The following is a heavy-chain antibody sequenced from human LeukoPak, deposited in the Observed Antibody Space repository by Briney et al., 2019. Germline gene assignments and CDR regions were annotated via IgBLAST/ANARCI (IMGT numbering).Heavy chain of an antibody. CDR1: GFTFSRNG. J-gene: IGHJ4*02. CDR2: IWYDGSNK. CDR3: ARGRGEDY. V-gene: IGHV3-33*01. Sequence: PGGSLRLSCAASGFTFSRNGMHWVRQAPGKGLEWVGVIWYDGSNKYYADSVRGRFTISRDNSKSTMFLQMNSLRAGDTAVYYCARGRGEDYWGQGTLVTVSS. D-gene: IGHD3-16*01.